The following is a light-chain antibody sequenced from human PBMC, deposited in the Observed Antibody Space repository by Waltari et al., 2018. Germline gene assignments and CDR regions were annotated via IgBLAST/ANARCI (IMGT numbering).Light chain of an antibody. CDR3: QQRSNWTPHT. V-gene: IGKV3-11*01. CDR2: DAS. Sequence: EIVLTQSPATLSLSPGDTAILSCRASQSVGSYLAWYQQKPGQPPRLLIYDASNRATGVPARFRGSGSGTDCTLTISSLEAEDFAVYYCQQRSNWTPHTFGQGARLEIK. CDR1: QSVGSY. J-gene: IGKJ2*01.